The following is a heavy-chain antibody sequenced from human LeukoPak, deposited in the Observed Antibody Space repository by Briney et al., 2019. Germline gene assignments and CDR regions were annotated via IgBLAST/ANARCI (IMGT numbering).Heavy chain of an antibody. V-gene: IGHV4-61*02. Sequence: SQTLSLTCTVSGGSISSGHNYRSWIRQPAGKGLEWIGRIYTSGSTDYNPSLKSRVTISVDASKNQFSLKLSSVTAADTAVYYCARDEGYHYYAMDVWGQGTTVTVSS. J-gene: IGHJ6*02. CDR1: GGSISSGHNY. CDR2: IYTSGST. CDR3: ARDEGYHYYAMDV.